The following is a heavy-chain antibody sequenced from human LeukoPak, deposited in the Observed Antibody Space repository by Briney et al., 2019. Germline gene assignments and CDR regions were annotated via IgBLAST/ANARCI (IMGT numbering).Heavy chain of an antibody. CDR2: INHSGST. J-gene: IGHJ4*02. D-gene: IGHD3-10*01. CDR1: GGSFSGYY. Sequence: SETLSLTCAVYGGSFSGYYWSWIRQPPGKGLEWFGEINHSGSTNYNPSLKSRVTISVDTSKNQFSLKLSSVTAADTAVYYCARGRPRLGRVYFDYWGQRTLVAVSS. V-gene: IGHV4-34*01. CDR3: ARGRPRLGRVYFDY.